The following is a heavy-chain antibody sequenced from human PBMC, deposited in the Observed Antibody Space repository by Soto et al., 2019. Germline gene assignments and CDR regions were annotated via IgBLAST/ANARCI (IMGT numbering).Heavy chain of an antibody. CDR2: IYYTGTT. V-gene: IGHV4-39*01. Sequence: PSETLSLTCTVSGGSLRSSSYYWGWIRQPPGKGLEWIGTIYYTGTTYYNPSLKSRVTMSRDASKQQFSLNLSSVTAADTAVYYCARADTNRAALPYYFDDWGQGTLVNVSS. CDR1: GGSLRSSSYY. D-gene: IGHD6-13*01. J-gene: IGHJ4*02. CDR3: ARADTNRAALPYYFDD.